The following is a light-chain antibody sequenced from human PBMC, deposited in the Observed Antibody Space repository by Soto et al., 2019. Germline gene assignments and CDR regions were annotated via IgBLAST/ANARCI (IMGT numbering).Light chain of an antibody. V-gene: IGKV1-12*01. J-gene: IGKJ5*01. Sequence: DIQMTQSPSSVSASVGDRVTITCRASQNIDNWLAWYQHKPGKAPHLLIYSASTLQSGVPSRFSGRGSGTDFTLTISSLQPEDFATYYCQQCNSFPITFGQGTRLEI. CDR2: SAS. CDR1: QNIDNW. CDR3: QQCNSFPIT.